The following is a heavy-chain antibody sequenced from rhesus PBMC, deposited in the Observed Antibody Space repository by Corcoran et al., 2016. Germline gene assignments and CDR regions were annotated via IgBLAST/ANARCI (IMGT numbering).Heavy chain of an antibody. J-gene: IGHJ4*01. CDR3: ARDEGYSGYSELAEFDY. CDR1: GGSISGNY. Sequence: QVQLEESGPGLVKPSETLSLTCAVSGGSISGNYWSWIRKPPGKGLEWIGRISGSGGRTAYTPSLRGRVTISTDTSKNQFSLKLSSVTAADTAVYYCARDEGYSGYSELAEFDYWGQGVLVTVSS. V-gene: IGHV4-173*01. CDR2: ISGSGGRT. D-gene: IGHD5-30*01.